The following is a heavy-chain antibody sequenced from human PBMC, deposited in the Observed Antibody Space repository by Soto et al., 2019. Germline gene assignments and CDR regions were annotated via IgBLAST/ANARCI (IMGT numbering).Heavy chain of an antibody. CDR1: GYTLTELP. D-gene: IGHD1-1*01. Sequence: GASVKVSCKVSGYTLTELPMHWVRQAPGKGLEWMGGFDPEDSETIYAQKFQGRVTMTEDTSTDTAYMELSSLRSEDTAVYYCALRDWNDVYYWGQGTLVTVSS. J-gene: IGHJ4*02. V-gene: IGHV1-24*01. CDR3: ALRDWNDVYY. CDR2: FDPEDSET.